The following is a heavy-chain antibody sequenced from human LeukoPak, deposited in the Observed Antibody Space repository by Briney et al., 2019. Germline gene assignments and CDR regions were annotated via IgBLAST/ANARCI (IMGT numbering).Heavy chain of an antibody. J-gene: IGHJ4*02. CDR3: ARTYYYDSSGYDSLGY. Sequence: KGGESLKISCKGSGYSFTSYWIGWVRQMPGKGLEWMGIIYPGDSDTRYSPSFQGQVTISADKSISTAYLQWSSPKASDTAMYYCARTYYYDSSGYDSLGYWGQGTLVTVSS. V-gene: IGHV5-51*01. CDR1: GYSFTSYW. CDR2: IYPGDSDT. D-gene: IGHD3-22*01.